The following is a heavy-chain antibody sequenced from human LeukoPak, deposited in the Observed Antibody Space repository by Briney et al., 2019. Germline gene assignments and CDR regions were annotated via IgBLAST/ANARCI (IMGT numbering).Heavy chain of an antibody. J-gene: IGHJ4*02. D-gene: IGHD3-3*01. V-gene: IGHV4-34*01. CDR1: GGSFSGYY. Sequence: SETLSLTCAVSGGSFSGYYWTWIRQPPGKGLEWIGEINHSGRTNYNPSLKSRVIISVDTSKNQFSLKLNSVTAADTAVYYCAVGRIFGVVKDWGQGTLVTVSS. CDR2: INHSGRT. CDR3: AVGRIFGVVKD.